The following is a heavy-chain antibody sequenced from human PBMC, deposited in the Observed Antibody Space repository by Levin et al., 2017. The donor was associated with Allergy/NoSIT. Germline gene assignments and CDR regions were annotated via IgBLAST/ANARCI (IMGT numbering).Heavy chain of an antibody. CDR2: IYYSGST. D-gene: IGHD6-13*01. J-gene: IGHJ6*03. V-gene: IGHV4-39*01. Sequence: SETLSLTCTVSGGSISSSSYYWGWIRQPPGKGLEWIGSIYYSGSTYYNPSLKSRVTISVDTSKNQFSLKLSSVTAADTAVYYCARHYLGSSWYDVHYYYYYMDVWGKGTTVTVSS. CDR1: GGSISSSSYY. CDR3: ARHYLGSSWYDVHYYYYYMDV.